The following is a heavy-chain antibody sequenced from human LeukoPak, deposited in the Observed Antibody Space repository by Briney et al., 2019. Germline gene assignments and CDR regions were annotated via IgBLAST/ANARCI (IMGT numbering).Heavy chain of an antibody. D-gene: IGHD3/OR15-3a*01. CDR2: ISAYNGNT. J-gene: IGHJ6*03. V-gene: IGHV1-18*01. CDR1: GYTFSSYG. CDR3: ARYEFSLPLPGFYYMDV. Sequence: GASVKVSCKASGYTFSSYGFSWVRQAPGQGLEWMGWISAYNGNTNYAQKLQGRVTMTSDTSTSTAYMELRSLRSDDTAVYYCARYEFSLPLPGFYYMDVWGKGTTVTVSS.